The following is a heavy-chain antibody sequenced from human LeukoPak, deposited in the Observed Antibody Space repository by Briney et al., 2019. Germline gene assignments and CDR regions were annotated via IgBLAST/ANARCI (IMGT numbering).Heavy chain of an antibody. CDR1: GFTFSDSY. J-gene: IGHJ4*02. CDR2: IDKSGGTT. CDR3: GRGHWGLDY. V-gene: IGHV3-11*04. D-gene: IGHD7-27*01. Sequence: GGSLRLSCAASGFTFSDSYMTWIRQAPGKGLEWVAFIDKSGGTTYHADSVKGRFTISRDNAKSSLYLEMNSLRAEDTAVYYCGRGHWGLDYWGQGTLVTVSS.